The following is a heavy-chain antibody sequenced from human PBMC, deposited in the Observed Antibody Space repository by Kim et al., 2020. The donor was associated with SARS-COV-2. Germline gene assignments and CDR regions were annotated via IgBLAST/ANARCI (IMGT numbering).Heavy chain of an antibody. CDR3: ATEYPAEQRVPRFDY. V-gene: IGHV1-18*01. CDR1: GYTFTSYG. D-gene: IGHD6-25*01. J-gene: IGHJ4*02. CDR2: ISAHNGNT. Sequence: ASVKVSCKASGYTFTSYGISWVRQAPGQGLEWMGWISAHNGNTNYAQKLQGRVTMTTDTSTSPAYMELRSLRSEDTAVYYCATEYPAEQRVPRFDYWVQG.